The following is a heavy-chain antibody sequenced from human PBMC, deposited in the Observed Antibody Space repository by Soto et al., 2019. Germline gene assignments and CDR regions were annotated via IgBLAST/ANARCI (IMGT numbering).Heavy chain of an antibody. V-gene: IGHV1-2*04. Sequence: ASVKVSCKASGYTFTGYYMHWVRQAPGQGLEWMGWINPNSGGTNYAQKFQGWVTMTRDTSISTAYMELSRLRSDDTAVYYCARDFWGYSYGLYYYYGMDVWGQGTTVTVSS. J-gene: IGHJ6*02. CDR3: ARDFWGYSYGLYYYYGMDV. CDR2: INPNSGGT. CDR1: GYTFTGYY. D-gene: IGHD5-18*01.